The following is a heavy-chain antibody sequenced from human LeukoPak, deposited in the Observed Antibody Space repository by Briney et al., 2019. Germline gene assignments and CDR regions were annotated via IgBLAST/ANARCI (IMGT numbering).Heavy chain of an antibody. CDR2: ISYDGSNK. D-gene: IGHD4-17*01. Sequence: GGSLRLSCAASGFTFSSYGMHWVRQAPGKGLEGVAVISYDGSNKYYADSVKGRFTISRDNSKNTLYLQMNSLRAEDTAVYYCALYGDYEVYWGQGTLVTVSS. CDR1: GFTFSSYG. J-gene: IGHJ4*02. V-gene: IGHV3-30*03. CDR3: ALYGDYEVY.